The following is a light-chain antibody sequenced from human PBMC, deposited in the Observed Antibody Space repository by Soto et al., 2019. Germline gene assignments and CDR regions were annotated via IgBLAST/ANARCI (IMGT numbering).Light chain of an antibody. J-gene: IGKJ1*01. Sequence: DIQMTQSPSTLSASVGDRVTITCRASQSISSWLAWYQQKPGKVPELLIYDASSLESGVPSRFSGSGSGTEFTLTISSLQPDDFATYYCQQYNSYSWTFGQGTKVDIK. CDR3: QQYNSYSWT. CDR2: DAS. CDR1: QSISSW. V-gene: IGKV1-5*01.